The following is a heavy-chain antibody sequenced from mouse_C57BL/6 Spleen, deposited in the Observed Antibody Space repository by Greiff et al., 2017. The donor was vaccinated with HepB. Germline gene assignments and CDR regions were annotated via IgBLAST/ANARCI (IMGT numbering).Heavy chain of an antibody. J-gene: IGHJ1*03. CDR2: IDPSDSYT. V-gene: IGHV1-69*01. CDR1: GYTFTSYW. CDR3: ARADDYDVDWYFDV. D-gene: IGHD2-4*01. Sequence: QVQLQQPGAELVMPGASVKLSCKASGYTFTSYWMHWVKQRPGQGLEWIGEIDPSDSYTNYNQKFKGKSTLTVDKSSSTAYMQLSSLTSEDSAVYYCARADDYDVDWYFDVWGTGTTVTVSS.